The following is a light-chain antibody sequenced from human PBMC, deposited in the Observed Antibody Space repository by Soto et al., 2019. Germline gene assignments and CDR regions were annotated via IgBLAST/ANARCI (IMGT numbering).Light chain of an antibody. CDR1: SSNIGAGYD. CDR2: GNS. J-gene: IGLJ2*01. V-gene: IGLV1-40*01. CDR3: QSYDSSLSGSK. Sequence: QSVLTQPHSVSGAPGQRVTISCTGSSSNIGAGYDVHWYQQLPGTAPKLLIYGNSNRPSGVPDRFSGSKSGTSASLAITGLQAEDEADYYCQSYDSSLSGSKFGGGTKVTVL.